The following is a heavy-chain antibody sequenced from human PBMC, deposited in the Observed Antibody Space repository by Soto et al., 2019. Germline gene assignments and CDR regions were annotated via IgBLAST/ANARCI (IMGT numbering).Heavy chain of an antibody. Sequence: GGSLRLSCAASGFTFSSYAMSWVRQAPGKGLEWVSAISGSGGSTYYADSVKGRFTISRDNSKNTLYLQMNSLRAEDTAVYYCAKELSGYSSGWYVGYYYYYYGMDVWGQGTTVTVSS. CDR2: ISGSGGST. J-gene: IGHJ6*02. V-gene: IGHV3-23*01. CDR1: GFTFSSYA. CDR3: AKELSGYSSGWYVGYYYYYYGMDV. D-gene: IGHD6-19*01.